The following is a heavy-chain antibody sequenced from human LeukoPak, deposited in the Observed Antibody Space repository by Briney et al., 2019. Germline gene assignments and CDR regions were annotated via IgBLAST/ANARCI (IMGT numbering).Heavy chain of an antibody. Sequence: GGSLRLSCAASGFTFSNYWMHWVRQAPGKGLVWVSRINSDGSTTTYADSVKGRFTISRDNAKNRLYLQMNSLRVEDTAVYYCARVLRSYCCAFDIWGQGTMVTVSS. CDR2: INSDGSTT. V-gene: IGHV3-74*01. CDR1: GFTFSNYW. CDR3: ARVLRSYCCAFDI. D-gene: IGHD3-16*02. J-gene: IGHJ3*02.